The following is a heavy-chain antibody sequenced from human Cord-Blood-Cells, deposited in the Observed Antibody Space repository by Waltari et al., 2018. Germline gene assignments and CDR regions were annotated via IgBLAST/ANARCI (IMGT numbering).Heavy chain of an antibody. CDR1: GSPFTRSG. D-gene: IGHD3-22*01. CDR2: ISSYNGNT. CDR3: ARGKDDSSGWFDP. J-gene: IGHJ5*02. V-gene: IGHV1-18*01. Sequence: VQLVQSGAGEQKPGASGKAYCKASGSPFTRSGVSRVRADPGHRLEWMGWISSYNGNTNYAQTLQSRVTMTTDTSTSTAYMELRGLRSDDPAVYYCARGKDDSSGWFDPWGQGTLVTVSS.